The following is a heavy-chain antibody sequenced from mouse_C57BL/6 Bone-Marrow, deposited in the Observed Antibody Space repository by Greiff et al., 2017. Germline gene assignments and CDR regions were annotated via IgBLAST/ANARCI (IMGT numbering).Heavy chain of an antibody. CDR1: GFNIKDDY. D-gene: IGHD1-1*01. CDR3: TCFYTTGYFDV. J-gene: IGHJ1*03. CDR2: IEPENGDT. Sequence: EVQLQQSGAELVRPGASVKLSCTASGFNIKDDYMHWVKQRPEQGLEWIGWIEPENGDTEYASKFKGKATITADKSSNTAYLQLSSLTSEDTAVDYLTCFYTTGYFDVWGTGTTVTVSS. V-gene: IGHV14-4*01.